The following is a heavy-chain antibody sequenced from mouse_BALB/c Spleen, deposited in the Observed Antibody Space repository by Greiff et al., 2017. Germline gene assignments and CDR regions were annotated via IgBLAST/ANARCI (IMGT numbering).Heavy chain of an antibody. V-gene: IGHV5-6-4*01. CDR1: GFTFSSYT. D-gene: IGHD2-3*01. J-gene: IGHJ2*01. CDR2: ISSGGSYT. CDR3: TREDGYDY. Sequence: EVQRVESGGGLVKPGGSLKLSCAASGFTFSSYTMSWVRQTPEKRLEWVATISSGGSYTYYPDSVQGRFTISRDNAKNTLYLQMSSLKSEDTAMYYCTREDGYDYWGQGTTLTVSS.